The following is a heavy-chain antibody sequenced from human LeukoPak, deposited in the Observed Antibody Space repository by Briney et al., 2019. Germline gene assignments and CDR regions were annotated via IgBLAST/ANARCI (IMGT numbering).Heavy chain of an antibody. CDR2: FNPNSGGGP. V-gene: IGHV1-2*02. J-gene: IGHJ4*02. CDR3: ARDYYGSGSCSD. CDR1: GYTFTDYY. Sequence: GASVKVSCKASGYTFTDYYIYWVRQAPGQGLEWMGWFNPNSGGGPKYAQKFQGRVTMTSDTSITTAYMELSRLRSDDTAVYYCARDYYGSGSCSDWGQGTLVTVSS. D-gene: IGHD3-10*01.